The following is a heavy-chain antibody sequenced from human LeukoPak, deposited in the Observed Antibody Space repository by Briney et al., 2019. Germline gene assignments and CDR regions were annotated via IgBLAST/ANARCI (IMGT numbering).Heavy chain of an antibody. CDR1: GYTFTGYY. CDR2: INPNSGGT. Sequence: ALVKVSCKASGYTFTGYYMHWVRQAPGQGLEWMGRINPNSGGTNYAQKFQGRGTMTRDTSISTAYMELSRLRSDDTAVYYCARAPSYDFWSGYYFDYWGQGTLVTVSS. J-gene: IGHJ4*02. CDR3: ARAPSYDFWSGYYFDY. V-gene: IGHV1-2*06. D-gene: IGHD3-3*01.